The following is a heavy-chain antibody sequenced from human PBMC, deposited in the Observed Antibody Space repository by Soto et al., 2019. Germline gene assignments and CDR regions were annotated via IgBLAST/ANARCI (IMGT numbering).Heavy chain of an antibody. CDR2: IYYSGTT. V-gene: IGHV4-39*01. CDR1: GGSISISSYY. CDR3: ARHRGYYDILTGYYTELNFDY. Sequence: SETLSLTCTVSGGSISISSYYWGCIRQPPGKGLVWIGSIYYSGTTYYNPSLKSRVTISVDTSKNQFSLKLSSVTAADTAVYYCARHRGYYDILTGYYTELNFDYWGQGTLVTVSS. J-gene: IGHJ4*02. D-gene: IGHD3-9*01.